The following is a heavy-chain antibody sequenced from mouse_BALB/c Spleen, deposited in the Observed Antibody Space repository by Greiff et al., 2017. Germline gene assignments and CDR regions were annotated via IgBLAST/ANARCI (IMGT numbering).Heavy chain of an antibody. CDR2: INPSTGYT. Sequence: QVHVKQSGAELVKPGASVKMSCKASGYTFTSCWMHWVKQRPGQGLEWIGYINPSTGYTEYNQKFKDKATLTADKSSSTVYMQLSSLTSEDSAVFDCARSRNGLYAMDYWGQGTSVTVSA. CDR1: GYTFTSCW. J-gene: IGHJ4*01. V-gene: IGHV1-7*01. D-gene: IGHD2-2*01. CDR3: ARSRNGLYAMDY.